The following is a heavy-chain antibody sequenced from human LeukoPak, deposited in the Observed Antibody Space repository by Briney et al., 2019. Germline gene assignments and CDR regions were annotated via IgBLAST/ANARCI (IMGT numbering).Heavy chain of an antibody. CDR2: IYYSGST. CDR1: GGSISSYY. J-gene: IGHJ4*02. V-gene: IGHV4-59*05. Sequence: PSETLSLTCTVSGGSISSYYWSWIRQPPGKGLEWIGSIYYSGSTYYNPSLKSRVTISVDMSKNQFSLKLNSVTAADTAVYYCGRQAAAGAGGDYWDQGTLVTVSS. CDR3: GRQAAAGAGGDY. D-gene: IGHD6-13*01.